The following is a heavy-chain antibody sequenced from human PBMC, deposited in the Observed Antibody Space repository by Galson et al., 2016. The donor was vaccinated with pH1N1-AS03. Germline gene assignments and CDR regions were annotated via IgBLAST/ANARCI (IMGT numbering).Heavy chain of an antibody. J-gene: IGHJ6*02. V-gene: IGHV2-70*04. CDR2: IDWDDGT. D-gene: IGHD5-24*01. CDR1: GFSLSTGGMR. CDR3: ARTLNYNTGLDV. Sequence: PALVKPTQTLTLICTVSGFSLSTGGMRVSWIRQPPGKALEWLGRIDWDDGTFYSTSLKTRLTISKDTSKNQVVLTMTNMDPVDTGTYYCARTLNYNTGLDVWGPGATVTVSS.